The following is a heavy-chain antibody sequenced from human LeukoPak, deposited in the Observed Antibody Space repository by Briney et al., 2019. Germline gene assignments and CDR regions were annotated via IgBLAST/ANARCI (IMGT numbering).Heavy chain of an antibody. CDR1: GFTFSSYS. CDR2: ISGSGGST. J-gene: IGHJ4*02. CDR3: AKDPNRAPDY. D-gene: IGHD1-14*01. V-gene: IGHV3-23*01. Sequence: GGSLRLSCAASGFTFSSYSMNWVRQAPGKGLEWVSAISGSGGSTYYADSVKGRFTISRDNSKNTLYLQMNSLRAEDTAVYYCAKDPNRAPDYWGQGTLVTVSS.